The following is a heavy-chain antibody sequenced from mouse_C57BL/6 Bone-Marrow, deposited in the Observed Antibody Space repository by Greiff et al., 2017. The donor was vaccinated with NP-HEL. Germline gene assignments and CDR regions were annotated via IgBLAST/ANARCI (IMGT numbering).Heavy chain of an antibody. CDR3: TSYGSLAWFAY. CDR1: GFNIKDDY. Sequence: VQLKESGAELVRPGASVKLSCTASGFNIKDDYMHWVKQRPEQGLEWIGWIDPENGDIEYASKFQGKATITADTTSNTAYLQLSSLTSEDTAVYYCTSYGSLAWFAYWGQGTLVTVSA. J-gene: IGHJ3*01. D-gene: IGHD1-1*01. CDR2: IDPENGDI. V-gene: IGHV14-4*01.